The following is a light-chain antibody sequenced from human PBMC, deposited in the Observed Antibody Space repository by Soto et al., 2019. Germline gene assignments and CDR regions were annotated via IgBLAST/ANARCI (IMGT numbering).Light chain of an antibody. Sequence: DFQMTQSPSSLSASVGDRVTIACXXXQGIGNYLAWYQHNPGKVPNLLFSYASPLQSGIPSRFSGSGSGTDFTLTISSLQPEDVATYYCQKYDSAPKTFGQGTKMEIK. CDR1: QGIGNY. V-gene: IGKV1-27*01. CDR2: YAS. J-gene: IGKJ1*01. CDR3: QKYDSAPKT.